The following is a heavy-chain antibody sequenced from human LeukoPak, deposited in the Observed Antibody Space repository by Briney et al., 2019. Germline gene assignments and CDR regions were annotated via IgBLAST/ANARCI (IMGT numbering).Heavy chain of an antibody. J-gene: IGHJ4*02. D-gene: IGHD3-16*01. CDR3: ARQGAFNY. CDR1: GGSISSSSYY. Sequence: SETLSLTCTVSGGSISSSSYYWGWIRQPPGKGLEWIGSIYYSGSTYYNPSLKSRVTISVDTSKNQFSLKLSSVTAADTAVYYCARQGAFNYWGQGTLVTVSS. CDR2: IYYSGST. V-gene: IGHV4-39*01.